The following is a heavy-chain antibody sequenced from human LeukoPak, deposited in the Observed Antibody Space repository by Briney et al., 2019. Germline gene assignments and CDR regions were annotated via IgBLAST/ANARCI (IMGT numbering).Heavy chain of an antibody. D-gene: IGHD2-8*02. CDR2: INPKSGDT. V-gene: IGHV1-2*02. CDR1: GDTFTGHY. Sequence: GASVKVSCKASGDTFTGHYIHWVRQAPGQGLEWMGWINPKSGDTKYAQKFQGRVTMTRNTSISTAYMELSSLRSEDTAVYYCARSGPYYYMDVWGKGTTVTVSS. CDR3: ARSGPYYYMDV. J-gene: IGHJ6*03.